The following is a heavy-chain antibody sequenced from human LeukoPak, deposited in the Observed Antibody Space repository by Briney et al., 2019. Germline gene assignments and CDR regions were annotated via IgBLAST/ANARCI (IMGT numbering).Heavy chain of an antibody. D-gene: IGHD3-22*01. CDR2: IYYSGST. V-gene: IGHV4-59*01. J-gene: IGHJ6*02. CDR1: GGSISSYY. Sequence: SETLSLTCTVSGGSISSYYWSWIRQPPGKGLEWIGYIYYSGSTNYNPSLKSRVTISVDTSKNHFSLKLSSVTAADTAVYYCARDRRYYDTSGTVYYDAMDVWGQGTTVTVSS. CDR3: ARDRRYYDTSGTVYYDAMDV.